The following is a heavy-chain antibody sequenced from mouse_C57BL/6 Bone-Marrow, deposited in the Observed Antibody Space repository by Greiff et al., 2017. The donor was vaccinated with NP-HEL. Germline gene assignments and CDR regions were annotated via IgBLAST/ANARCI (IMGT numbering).Heavy chain of an antibody. V-gene: IGHV1-52*01. D-gene: IGHD1-1*01. Sequence: QVQLQQRGAELVRPGSSVKLSCKASGYTFTSYWMHWVKQRPIQGLEWIGNIDPSDSETHYNQKFKDKATLTVDKSSSTAYMQLSSLTSEDSAVYYCAKGRPFITTVVPYAMDYWGQGTSVTVSS. CDR1: GYTFTSYW. CDR2: IDPSDSET. CDR3: AKGRPFITTVVPYAMDY. J-gene: IGHJ4*01.